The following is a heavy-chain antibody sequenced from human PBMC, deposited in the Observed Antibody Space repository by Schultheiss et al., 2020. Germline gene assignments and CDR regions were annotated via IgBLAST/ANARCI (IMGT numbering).Heavy chain of an antibody. V-gene: IGHV5-51*01. Sequence: GESLKISCKGSGYSFTSYWIGWLRQMPGKGLEWMGIIYPGDSDTRYSPSFQGQVTISADKSISTAYLQWSSLKASDTAMYYCARSPGEQWLVTTAWGQGTLVTVSS. CDR1: GYSFTSYW. CDR3: ARSPGEQWLVTTA. D-gene: IGHD6-19*01. J-gene: IGHJ5*02. CDR2: IYPGDSDT.